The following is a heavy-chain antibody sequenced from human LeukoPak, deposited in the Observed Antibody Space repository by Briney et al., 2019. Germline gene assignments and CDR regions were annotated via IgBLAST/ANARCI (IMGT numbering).Heavy chain of an antibody. V-gene: IGHV3-30*02. CDR2: IQFDGNNQ. J-gene: IGHJ4*02. D-gene: IGHD1-7*01. CDR3: ARNWYSAFDY. CDR1: GFTFSSFG. Sequence: GGSLRLSCAASGFTFSSFGMHWVRQAPGKGLEWVAFIQFDGNNQQYAGSVKGRFTISRDKNTLHVQMNSLRLEDTAVYYCARNWYSAFDYWGQGTLATVAS.